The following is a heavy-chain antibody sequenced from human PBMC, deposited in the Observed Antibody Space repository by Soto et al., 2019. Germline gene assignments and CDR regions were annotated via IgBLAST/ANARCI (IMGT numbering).Heavy chain of an antibody. D-gene: IGHD1-1*01. J-gene: IGHJ6*02. V-gene: IGHV2-5*02. CDR1: GFSLSSSGVG. CDR3: GHINAYNAYGMDV. CDR2: IYWDDDK. Sequence: QITLKASGPTLVKPTQTLTLTCTFSGFSLSSSGVGVGWIRQPPGKALEWLALIYWDDDKRYSPSLKSRLTITKDTSQKPVVLTLTTMDPVDTATYYCGHINAYNAYGMDVWGQGTTVTVSS.